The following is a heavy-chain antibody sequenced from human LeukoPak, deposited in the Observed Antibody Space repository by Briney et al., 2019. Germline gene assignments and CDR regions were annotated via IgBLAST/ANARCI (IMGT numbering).Heavy chain of an antibody. CDR1: KFTFSSYA. J-gene: IGHJ1*01. CDR2: ISNSGGST. V-gene: IGHV3-23*01. CDR3: AKSVTMIVVPLGYFQH. D-gene: IGHD3-22*01. Sequence: GGSLRLSCAASKFTFSSYAMSWVRQAPGKGLEWVSTISNSGGSTYYADSVKGRFTISRDNSKNTLYLQMNSLRAEDTAVYYCAKSVTMIVVPLGYFQHWGQGTLVTVSS.